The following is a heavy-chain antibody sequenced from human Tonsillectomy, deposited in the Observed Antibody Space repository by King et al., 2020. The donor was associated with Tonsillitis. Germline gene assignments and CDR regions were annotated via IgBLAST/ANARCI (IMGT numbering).Heavy chain of an antibody. D-gene: IGHD2-21*01. CDR2: IYWNYDK. CDR1: GFSLSTTGRG. V-gene: IGHV2-5*01. Sequence: TLKESGPTLVKPTQTLTLTCTFSGFSLSTTGRGVGWIRQPPGKALEWLALIYWNYDKRYRLSLKSRLTITQDTSKNQVVLTMTNMDPVDTATCYCARSIREAFDIWGQGTMVTVSS. J-gene: IGHJ3*02. CDR3: ARSIREAFDI.